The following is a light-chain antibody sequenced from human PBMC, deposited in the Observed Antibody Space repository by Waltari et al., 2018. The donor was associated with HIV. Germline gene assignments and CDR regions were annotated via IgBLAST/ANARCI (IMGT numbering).Light chain of an antibody. CDR2: KVS. CDR3: MQGTHWPYT. J-gene: IGKJ2*01. Sequence: DVVMTQSPLSLPVTLGQPASISCRSSLSLVYSDGNTYLSWFQQRPGQSPRRLVYKVSKRDSGVPDRFSGSGSGTGFTLKISRVEAEDVGVYDCMQGTHWPYTFGQGTKLEIK. V-gene: IGKV2-30*01. CDR1: LSLVYSDGNTY.